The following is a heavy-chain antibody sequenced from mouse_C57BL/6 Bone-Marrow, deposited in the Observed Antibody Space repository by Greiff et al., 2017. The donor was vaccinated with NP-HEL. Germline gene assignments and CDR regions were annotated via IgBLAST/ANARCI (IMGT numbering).Heavy chain of an antibody. J-gene: IGHJ3*01. Sequence: EVQLQQSGAELVRPGASVKLSCTASGFNIKDDYMHWVKQRPEQGLEWIGWIDPENGDTEYASKFQGKATITADTSSNTAYLQLNSLTSEDTAVYYCTTDGYYAWFAYWGQGTLVTVSA. CDR2: IDPENGDT. V-gene: IGHV14-4*01. CDR1: GFNIKDDY. D-gene: IGHD2-3*01. CDR3: TTDGYYAWFAY.